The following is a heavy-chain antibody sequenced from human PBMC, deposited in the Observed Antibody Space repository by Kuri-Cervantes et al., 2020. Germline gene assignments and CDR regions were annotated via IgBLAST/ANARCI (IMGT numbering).Heavy chain of an antibody. D-gene: IGHD4-17*01. CDR1: GFIFSNYA. J-gene: IGHJ3*01. CDR2: ISYGGNNK. CDR3: AKDRQHGDYLGPDAFGV. V-gene: IGHV3-30-3*02. Sequence: GEPLKISGTASGFIFSNYAMHWVRQAPGKGLEWVAVISYGGNNKYYADSVKGRFTISRDNSKNTLYLQMSSLRVEDTAVYYCAKDRQHGDYLGPDAFGVWGQGTAVTVSS.